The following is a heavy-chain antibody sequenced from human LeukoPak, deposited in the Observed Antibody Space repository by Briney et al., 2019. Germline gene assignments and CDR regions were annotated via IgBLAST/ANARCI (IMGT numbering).Heavy chain of an antibody. CDR3: ASTWTSYYYYYMDV. CDR1: GYTFTGYY. V-gene: IGHV1-2*02. D-gene: IGHD3-16*01. Sequence: GASVKVSCKASGYTFTGYYMHWVRQAPGQGLEWMGWINPNSGGTNYAQKFQGRVTMTRDTSISTAYMELSRLRSDDTAVYYCASTWTSYYYYYMDVWGKGTTVTVSS. CDR2: INPNSGGT. J-gene: IGHJ6*03.